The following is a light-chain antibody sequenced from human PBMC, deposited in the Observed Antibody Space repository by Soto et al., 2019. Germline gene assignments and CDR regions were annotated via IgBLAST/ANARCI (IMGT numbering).Light chain of an antibody. CDR1: SSNIGSYNL. CDR2: EGS. J-gene: IGLJ1*01. V-gene: IGLV2-23*01. Sequence: QSALTQPASVSGSLGQSITISWIGTSSNIGSYNLVSWYQHQPGKAPKIMIFEGSKRPSGVSNRFSGSRSGNTASLTISGLQAEDEADYYCCSFAGTGTQYVFGTGTKLTAL. CDR3: CSFAGTGTQYV.